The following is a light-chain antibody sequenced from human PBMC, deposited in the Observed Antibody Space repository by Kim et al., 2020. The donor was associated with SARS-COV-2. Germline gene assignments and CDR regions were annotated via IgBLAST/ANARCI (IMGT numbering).Light chain of an antibody. CDR3: NSRDSSGNHLKV. J-gene: IGLJ2*01. Sequence: ELTQDPAVSVALGQTVRITCQGDSLRSYYASWYQQKPGQAPVLVIYGKNNRPSGIQDRFSGSSSGNTASLTITGAQAEDEADYYCNSRDSSGNHLKVFGGGTQLTVL. CDR1: SLRSYY. CDR2: GKN. V-gene: IGLV3-19*01.